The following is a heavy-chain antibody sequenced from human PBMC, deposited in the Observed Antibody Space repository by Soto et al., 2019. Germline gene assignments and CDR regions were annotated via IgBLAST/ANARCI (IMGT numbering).Heavy chain of an antibody. V-gene: IGHV3-53*02. CDR1: GFTVSSNY. D-gene: IGHD6-19*01. J-gene: IGHJ2*01. CDR2: IYSGGST. Sequence: EVQLVETGGGLIQPGGSLTLSCAASGFTVSSNYMSWVRQAPGKGLEWVSVIYSGGSTYYADSVKARFTISRDNSKTTLYLQTISLRAEDTAVYYCAGPSSGWSAHTGPGYFDLWGRGTLVSVSS. CDR3: AGPSSGWSAHTGPGYFDL.